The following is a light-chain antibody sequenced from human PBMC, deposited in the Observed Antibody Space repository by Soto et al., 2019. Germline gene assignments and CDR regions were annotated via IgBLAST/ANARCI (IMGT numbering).Light chain of an antibody. Sequence: EIELTQSPGTLSLSTGERATLSCRASQSVSRSQLAWYQQKTGQAPRLLIYGVSSRATGIPDRFSGSGSGTDFTLTISRLEPDDFSVYDCQQYSISYTFGQGAKLEIK. CDR2: GVS. CDR1: QSVSRSQ. V-gene: IGKV3-20*01. J-gene: IGKJ2*01. CDR3: QQYSISYT.